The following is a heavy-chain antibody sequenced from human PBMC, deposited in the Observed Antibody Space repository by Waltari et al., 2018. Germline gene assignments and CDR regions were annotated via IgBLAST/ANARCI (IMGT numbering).Heavy chain of an antibody. CDR2: IYHSGST. V-gene: IGHV4-38-2*01. J-gene: IGHJ5*02. CDR1: GYSIGSGYY. Sequence: QVQLQESGPGLVKPSETLSLTCAVSGYSIGSGYYWGWIRQPPGKGLEWIGSIYHSGSTYYNPSLKSRVTISVDTSKNHFSLKLSSVTAADTAVYYCARYRYDGGWFDPWGQGTLVTVSS. D-gene: IGHD3-16*02. CDR3: ARYRYDGGWFDP.